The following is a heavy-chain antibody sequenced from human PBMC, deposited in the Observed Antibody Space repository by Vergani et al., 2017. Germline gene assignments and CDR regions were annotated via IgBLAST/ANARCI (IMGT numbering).Heavy chain of an antibody. CDR3: ARHKTYTDA. CDR1: EYSFGNYW. J-gene: IGHJ5*02. V-gene: IGHV5-51*01. CDR2: IYPADSDT. Sequence: EVELVQSGPEMRKPGESLKISCKGSEYSFGNYWIGWVRQMPGKGLEWMGIIYPADSDTRYSPSFQGQVTISADKYISTAFLQWDSLKASDTALYYCARHKTYTDAWGQGTLVTVSS.